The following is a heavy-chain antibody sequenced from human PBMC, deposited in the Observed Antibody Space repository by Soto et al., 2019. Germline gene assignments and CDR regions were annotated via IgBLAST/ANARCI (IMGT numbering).Heavy chain of an antibody. V-gene: IGHV4-39*01. CDR2: IYYSGST. CDR1: GGSISSGSYY. J-gene: IGHJ4*02. D-gene: IGHD4-17*01. Sequence: SETLSLTCTVSGGSISSGSYYWGWIRQPPGKGLEWIGSIYYSGSTYYNPSLKSRVTISVDTSKNQFSLKLSSVTAADTAVYYCARLDYGDYETDYWGQGTLVTVSS. CDR3: ARLDYGDYETDY.